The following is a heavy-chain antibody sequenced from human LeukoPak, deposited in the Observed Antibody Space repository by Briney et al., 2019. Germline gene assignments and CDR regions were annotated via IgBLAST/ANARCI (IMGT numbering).Heavy chain of an antibody. V-gene: IGHV3-53*01. J-gene: IGHJ4*02. Sequence: PGGSQTLSCAASGFTVITNDMTWVRQAPGKGLEWVSVLYSDGNTKYADSVQGRFTISRDNSKNTLYLEMNSLSPDDTAVYYCARGVEPLAANTLAYWGEGNLVTVSS. D-gene: IGHD1-14*01. CDR3: ARGVEPLAANTLAY. CDR2: LYSDGNT. CDR1: GFTVITND.